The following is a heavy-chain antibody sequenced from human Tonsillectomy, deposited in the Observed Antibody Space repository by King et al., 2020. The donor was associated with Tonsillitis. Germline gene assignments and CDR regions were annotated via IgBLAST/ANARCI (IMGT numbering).Heavy chain of an antibody. CDR2: ISYDGSNE. Sequence: VQLVESGGGVVQPGRPLRLSCAASGFTFSSYGMHWVRQAPGKGLEWVAVISYDGSNEYYVDSVKGRFTISRDNSKNTLYLQMNSLRAEDTAVYYCAKDHYSDSWWQLLGYWGQGTLVTVSS. D-gene: IGHD6-13*01. CDR3: AKDHYSDSWWQLLGY. J-gene: IGHJ4*02. V-gene: IGHV3-30*18. CDR1: GFTFSSYG.